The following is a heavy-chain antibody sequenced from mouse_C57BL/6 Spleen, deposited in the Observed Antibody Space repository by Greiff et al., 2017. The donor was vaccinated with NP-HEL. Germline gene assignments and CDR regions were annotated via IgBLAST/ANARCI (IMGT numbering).Heavy chain of an antibody. D-gene: IGHD2-13*01. J-gene: IGHJ4*01. CDR2: IYPGSGST. Sequence: QVQLQQPGAELVKPGASVKMSCKASGYTFTSYWITWVKQRPGQGLEWIGDIYPGSGSTNHNEKFKSKATLTVDTSSSTAYMQLSSLTSEDSAVYYCARRGIYYGVYYAMDYWGQGTSVTVSS. CDR3: ARRGIYYGVYYAMDY. CDR1: GYTFTSYW. V-gene: IGHV1-55*01.